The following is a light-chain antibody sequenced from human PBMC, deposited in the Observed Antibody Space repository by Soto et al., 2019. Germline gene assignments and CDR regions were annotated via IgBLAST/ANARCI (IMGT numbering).Light chain of an antibody. J-gene: IGKJ4*01. CDR1: QGISSY. CDR3: QQLNSYPRT. Sequence: IQLTQSPSSLSASVGDRVTITCRASQGISSYLAWYQHKPGKAPKLLIYAASTLQSGVPSRFSGSGSGTDFTLTISSLQPEDFATYYCQQLNSYPRTFGGGTKVDIK. CDR2: AAS. V-gene: IGKV1-9*01.